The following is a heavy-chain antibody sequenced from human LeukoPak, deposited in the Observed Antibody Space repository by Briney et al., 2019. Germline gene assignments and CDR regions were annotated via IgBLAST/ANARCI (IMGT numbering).Heavy chain of an antibody. CDR2: ISAYNGNT. J-gene: IGHJ4*02. CDR3: ARESYYYDSSGYQIQDFDY. CDR1: GYTFTSYG. Sequence: RASVKVSCKASGYTFTSYGISWVRQAPGQGLEWMGWISAYNGNTNYAQKLQGRVTMTTDTSTSTAYMELRSLRSDDTAVYYCARESYYYDSSGYQIQDFDYWGQGTLVTVSS. D-gene: IGHD3-22*01. V-gene: IGHV1-18*01.